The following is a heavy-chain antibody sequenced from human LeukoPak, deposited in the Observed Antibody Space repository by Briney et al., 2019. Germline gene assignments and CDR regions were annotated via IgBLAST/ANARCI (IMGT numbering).Heavy chain of an antibody. V-gene: IGHV1-58*02. CDR1: GFTFTSSA. J-gene: IGHJ5*02. CDR3: AAEYDFWSGRNWFDP. Sequence: SVKVSCKASGFTFTSSAMQWVRQARGQRLEWIGWIVVGSGNTNYAQKFQERVTITRDMSTSTAYMELSSLRSEDTAVYYCAAEYDFWSGRNWFDPWGQGTLVTVSS. D-gene: IGHD3-3*01. CDR2: IVVGSGNT.